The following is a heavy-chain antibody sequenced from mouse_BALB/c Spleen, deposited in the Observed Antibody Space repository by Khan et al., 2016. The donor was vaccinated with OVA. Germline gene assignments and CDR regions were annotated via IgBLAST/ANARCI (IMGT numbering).Heavy chain of an antibody. J-gene: IGHJ3*01. CDR1: GFTFSTYG. V-gene: IGHV5-6*01. Sequence: EVELVESGGDFVRPGGSLKLSCAASGFTFSTYGMSWVRQTPDKRLEWVATINTGGTSTYYPDSVKGRFTIFRDNAKNTLYLQLSSMKSEDTVIYYCARLAYYYNSEGFAYWGQGTLVTVSA. CDR3: ARLAYYYNSEGFAY. CDR2: INTGGTST. D-gene: IGHD1-1*01.